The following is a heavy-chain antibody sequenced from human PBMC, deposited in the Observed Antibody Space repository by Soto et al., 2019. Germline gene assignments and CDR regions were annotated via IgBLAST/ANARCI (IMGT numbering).Heavy chain of an antibody. CDR1: GGSISSGDYY. D-gene: IGHD3-10*01. V-gene: IGHV4-30-4*01. Sequence: QVQLQESGPGLVKPSQTLSLTCTVSGGSISSGDYYWSWIRQPPGKGLEWIGYIYYSGSTCYNPSLKSRVTISVDTSKNQFSLKLSSVTAADTAVYYCARVITMVRGVIFYYYGMDVWGQGTTVTVSS. CDR2: IYYSGST. CDR3: ARVITMVRGVIFYYYGMDV. J-gene: IGHJ6*02.